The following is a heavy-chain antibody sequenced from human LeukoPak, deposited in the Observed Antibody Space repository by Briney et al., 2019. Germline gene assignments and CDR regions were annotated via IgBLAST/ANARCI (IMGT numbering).Heavy chain of an antibody. Sequence: SETLSLTCAVYVGSFSDYYWSWIRQPPGKGLEWIGEINHSGSTKYNPSLKSRVTILEDTSNSQFSLKLSSVTVADTAVYYCARGPTIRFLEWLGYYYMDVWGKGTTVTISS. CDR3: ARGPTIRFLEWLGYYYMDV. V-gene: IGHV4-34*01. CDR2: INHSGST. CDR1: VGSFSDYY. J-gene: IGHJ6*03. D-gene: IGHD3-3*01.